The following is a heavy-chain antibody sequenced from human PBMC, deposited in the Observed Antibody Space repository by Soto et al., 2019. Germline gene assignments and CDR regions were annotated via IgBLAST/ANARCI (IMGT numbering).Heavy chain of an antibody. Sequence: QVQLVQSGAEVKKPGASVKVSCKASGYTFTTYDINWVRQAAGQGLVWMGWMNPNSGNTGYAQKFQGGVTMTRDTSISTAYMELSDLRSEDTAVYYCARGQYFSDSSGYDDYWGQGTQVTVSS. D-gene: IGHD3-22*01. CDR3: ARGQYFSDSSGYDDY. CDR2: MNPNSGNT. V-gene: IGHV1-8*02. J-gene: IGHJ4*02. CDR1: GYTFTTYD.